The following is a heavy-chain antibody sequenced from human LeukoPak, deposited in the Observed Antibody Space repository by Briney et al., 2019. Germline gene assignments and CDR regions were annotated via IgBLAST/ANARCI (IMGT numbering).Heavy chain of an antibody. Sequence: GGSLRLSCAASGVTLSPYGMHWVRQAPGKGLQWVAVISYEGGTQHYADSVKGRFIISRDNPRNTLYLQMNILRTEDTAVYYCAKEGTPQVSTWYDLWGQGTQVIVSS. CDR1: GVTLSPYG. J-gene: IGHJ5*02. V-gene: IGHV3-30*18. CDR3: AKEGTPQVSTWYDL. CDR2: ISYEGGTQ. D-gene: IGHD3-10*01.